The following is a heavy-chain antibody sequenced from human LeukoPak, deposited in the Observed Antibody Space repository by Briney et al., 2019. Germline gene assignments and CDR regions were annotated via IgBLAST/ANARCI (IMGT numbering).Heavy chain of an antibody. CDR3: AARIAAAGTIDY. D-gene: IGHD6-13*01. V-gene: IGHV1-58*01. Sequence: GASVKVSCKASGFTFTSSAVQWVRQARGQRLEWIGWIVVGSGNTNYAQKFQERVTITRDMSTSTAYMELSSLRSEDTAVYYCAARIAAAGTIDYWGQGTLVTVSS. J-gene: IGHJ4*02. CDR2: IVVGSGNT. CDR1: GFTFTSSA.